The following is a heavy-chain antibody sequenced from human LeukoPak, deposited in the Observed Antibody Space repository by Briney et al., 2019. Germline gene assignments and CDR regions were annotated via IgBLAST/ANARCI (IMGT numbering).Heavy chain of an antibody. J-gene: IGHJ4*02. V-gene: IGHV3-48*03. Sequence: GGSLRLSCAASGFTFSSYEMNWVRQAPGKGLEWVSYISSSGSTIYYADSVKGRFTISRGNAKNSLYQQMSSLRAEDTAVYYCARAGGVVIPAALDNWGQGTLVTVSS. CDR1: GFTFSSYE. CDR2: ISSSGSTI. CDR3: ARAGGVVIPAALDN. D-gene: IGHD2-2*01.